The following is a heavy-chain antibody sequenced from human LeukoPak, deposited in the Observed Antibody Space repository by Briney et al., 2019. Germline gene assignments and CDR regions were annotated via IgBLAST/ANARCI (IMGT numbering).Heavy chain of an antibody. J-gene: IGHJ6*02. V-gene: IGHV3-33*01. CDR3: AREDCSGGSCYYYYGMDV. CDR1: GFTLSSYG. Sequence: AGSLSLSRAASGFTLSSYGMHWVRQAPGKGLEWVAVIWYDGSNKNYADSVKGRFTISRDNSKNTLYLQMNSLRVEDTAVYYCAREDCSGGSCYYYYGMDVWGQGSPLTVTS. D-gene: IGHD2-15*01. CDR2: IWYDGSNK.